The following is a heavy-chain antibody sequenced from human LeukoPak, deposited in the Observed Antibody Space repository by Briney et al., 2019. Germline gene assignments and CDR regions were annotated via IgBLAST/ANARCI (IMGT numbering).Heavy chain of an antibody. CDR1: GVTFISYA. V-gene: IGHV3-30-3*01. J-gene: IGHJ5*02. CDR3: ARDKGVIGSSSPGWFDP. Sequence: GGSLRLSCEAYGVTFISYAMHLVRQAPGKGLEWVAVISYDGSNKYYANSVKGRFTISRDNSKDTLYLQMNSLRAEDTGVYYCARDKGVIGSSSPGWFDPWGQGTLVTVSS. CDR2: ISYDGSNK. D-gene: IGHD6-6*01.